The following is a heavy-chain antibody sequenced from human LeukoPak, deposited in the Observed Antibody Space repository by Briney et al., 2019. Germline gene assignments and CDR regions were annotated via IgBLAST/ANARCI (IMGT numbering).Heavy chain of an antibody. J-gene: IGHJ4*02. V-gene: IGHV4-31*03. CDR3: ARENYYDSSGYYT. Sequence: SETLSLTCTVSGGSISSGGYYWSWIRQHPGKGLEWIRYIYYSGSTYYNPSLKSRVTISVDTSKNQFSLKLSSVTAADTAVYYCARENYYDSSGYYTWGQGTLVTVSS. CDR2: IYYSGST. CDR1: GGSISSGGYY. D-gene: IGHD3-22*01.